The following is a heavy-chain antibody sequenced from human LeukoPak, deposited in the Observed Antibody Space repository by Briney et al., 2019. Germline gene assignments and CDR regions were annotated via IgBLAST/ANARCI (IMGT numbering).Heavy chain of an antibody. CDR2: TNSDGSST. CDR1: GFTFSSYW. Sequence: PGGSLRLSCAASGFTFSSYWMHWVRQAPGKGLVWVSRTNSDGSSTSYADSVKGRFTISRDNAKNTLYLQMNSLRAEDTAVYYCARVNGDYYYYYYMDVWGKGTTVTVSS. CDR3: ARVNGDYYYYYYMDV. V-gene: IGHV3-74*01. D-gene: IGHD4-17*01. J-gene: IGHJ6*03.